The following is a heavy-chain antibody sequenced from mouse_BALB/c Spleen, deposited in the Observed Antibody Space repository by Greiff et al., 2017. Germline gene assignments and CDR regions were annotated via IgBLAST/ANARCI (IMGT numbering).Heavy chain of an antibody. CDR1: GYTFTSYT. CDR2: INPSSGYT. CDR3: ARRGIRYDAMDY. Sequence: VMLVESAAELARPGASVKMSCKASGYTFTSYTMHWVKQRPGQGLEWIGYINPSSGYTEYNQKFKDKTTLTADKSSSTAYMQLSSLTSEDSAVYYCARRGIRYDAMDYWGQGTSVTVSS. D-gene: IGHD2-14*01. J-gene: IGHJ4*01. V-gene: IGHV1-4*02.